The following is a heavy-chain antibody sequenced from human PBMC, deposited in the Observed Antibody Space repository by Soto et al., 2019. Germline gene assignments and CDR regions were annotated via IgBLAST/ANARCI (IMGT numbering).Heavy chain of an antibody. CDR1: GFTFSNAW. V-gene: IGHV3-15*01. J-gene: IGHJ6*03. CDR3: TTDHTSWYFGGGVSYYYMDV. D-gene: IGHD2-2*01. Sequence: PGGSLRLSCAASGFTFSNAWMSWVRQAPGKGLEWVGRIKSKTDGGTTDYAAPVKGRFTISRDDSKNTLYLQMNSLKTEDTAVYYCTTDHTSWYFGGGVSYYYMDVWGKGTTVTVSS. CDR2: IKSKTDGGTT.